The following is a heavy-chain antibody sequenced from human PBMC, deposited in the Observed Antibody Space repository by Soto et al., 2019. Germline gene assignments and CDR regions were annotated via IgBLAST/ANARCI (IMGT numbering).Heavy chain of an antibody. CDR3: ARVPLQLERRRAFDI. V-gene: IGHV3-74*01. CDR1: GFTFSSYW. J-gene: IGHJ3*02. Sequence: GGSLRLSCAASGFTFSSYWMHWVRQAPGKGLVWVSRINSDGSSTSYADSVKGRFTISRDNAKNTLDLQMNSLRAEDTAVYYCARVPLQLERRRAFDIWGQGTMVTVSS. D-gene: IGHD1-1*01. CDR2: INSDGSST.